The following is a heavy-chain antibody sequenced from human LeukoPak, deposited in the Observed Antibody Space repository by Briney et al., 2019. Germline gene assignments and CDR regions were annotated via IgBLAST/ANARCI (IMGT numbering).Heavy chain of an antibody. J-gene: IGHJ4*02. CDR2: ISAYNGYT. D-gene: IGHD3-22*01. CDR3: ARDRSGDTSEFDF. CDR1: GYTFSSFG. Sequence: ASVKVSCKASGYTFSSFGISGVRQAPGQGLEWMGWISAYNGYTNYAPDFQGRVTMTTDTSASTAYMELRSLRSDDTAVYYCARDRSGDTSEFDFWGQGTLVTVSS. V-gene: IGHV1-18*01.